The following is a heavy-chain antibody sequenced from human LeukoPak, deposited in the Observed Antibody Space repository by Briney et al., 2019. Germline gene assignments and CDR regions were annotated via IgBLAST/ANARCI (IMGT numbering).Heavy chain of an antibody. Sequence: ASVKVSCKASGGTFSSDAISCVRQAPGQGLEWMGRIIPIFGIANYAQKFQGRVTITADKSTSTAYMELSSLRSEDTAVYYCARDPASSGWPSFDYRGQGTLVTVSS. CDR3: ARDPASSGWPSFDY. CDR2: IIPIFGIA. D-gene: IGHD6-19*01. CDR1: GGTFSSDA. J-gene: IGHJ4*02. V-gene: IGHV1-69*04.